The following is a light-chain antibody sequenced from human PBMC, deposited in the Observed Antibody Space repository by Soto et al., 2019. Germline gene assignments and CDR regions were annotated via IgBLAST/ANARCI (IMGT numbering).Light chain of an antibody. CDR1: SSDVGGYNY. CDR3: CSYAGSLVV. Sequence: QSALTQPRSVSGSPGQSVTISCTGTSSDVGGYNYVSWYQQHPGKAPKLMIYDVSKRPSGVPDRFSGSKSGNTASLTISGLQAEDEADYYCCSYAGSLVVFGGGTTLTVL. V-gene: IGLV2-11*01. J-gene: IGLJ2*01. CDR2: DVS.